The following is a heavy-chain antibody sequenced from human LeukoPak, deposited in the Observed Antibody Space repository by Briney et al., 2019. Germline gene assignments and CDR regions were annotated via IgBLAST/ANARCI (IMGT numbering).Heavy chain of an antibody. V-gene: IGHV3-23*01. J-gene: IGHJ4*02. CDR2: ISGSGGST. CDR1: GFTFSSYA. CDR3: AKPFLEWLSPQPFYFDY. Sequence: GGSLRLSCAASGFTFSSYAMSWVRQAPGKGLEWVSAISGSGGSTYYAGSVKGRFTISRDNSKNTLYLQMNSLRAEDTAVYYCAKPFLEWLSPQPFYFDYWGQGTLVTVSS. D-gene: IGHD3-3*01.